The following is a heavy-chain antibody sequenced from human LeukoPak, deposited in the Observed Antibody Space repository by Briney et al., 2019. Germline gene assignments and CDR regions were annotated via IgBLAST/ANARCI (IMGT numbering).Heavy chain of an antibody. CDR3: ARVGPHYYYYYMDV. CDR2: VFYNGAT. J-gene: IGHJ6*03. CDR1: GGSISSSIYY. V-gene: IGHV4-39*07. Sequence: PSETLSLTCIVSGGSISSSIYYWAWVRQPPGKGLEWIGTVFYNGATQYSPSLRSRVTISIDTSKNQFSLKLSSVTAADTAVYYCARVGPHYYYYYMDVWGKGTTVTVSS.